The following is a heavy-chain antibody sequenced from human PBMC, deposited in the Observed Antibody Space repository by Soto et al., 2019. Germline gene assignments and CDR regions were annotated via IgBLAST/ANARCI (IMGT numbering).Heavy chain of an antibody. CDR3: AKGRSYSLDV. CDR2: INSDGSST. V-gene: IGHV3-74*01. CDR1: GSTFSNDW. J-gene: IGHJ6*04. Sequence: EVQLVESGGGLLQPGGSLRLSCAVSGSTFSNDWMHWVRQAPGKGLVWVSHINSDGSSTNYADFVKGRFTIARDNAKKTVYLQVNCLRAEDTDVYYCAKGRSYSLDVWGEGTTVTVSS.